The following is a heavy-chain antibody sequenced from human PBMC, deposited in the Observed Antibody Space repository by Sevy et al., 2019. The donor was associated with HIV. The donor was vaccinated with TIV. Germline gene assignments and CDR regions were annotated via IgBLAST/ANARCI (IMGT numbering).Heavy chain of an antibody. CDR3: ARSLLRFLEWLPTLDY. Sequence: ASVKVSCKASGYTFTSYGISWVRQAPGQGLEWMGWISAYNGNTNYAQKLQGRVTMTTDTSTNTAYMELRSLRSDDTAVYYCARSLLRFLEWLPTLDYWGQGTLVTVSS. CDR1: GYTFTSYG. V-gene: IGHV1-18*01. D-gene: IGHD3-3*01. J-gene: IGHJ4*02. CDR2: ISAYNGNT.